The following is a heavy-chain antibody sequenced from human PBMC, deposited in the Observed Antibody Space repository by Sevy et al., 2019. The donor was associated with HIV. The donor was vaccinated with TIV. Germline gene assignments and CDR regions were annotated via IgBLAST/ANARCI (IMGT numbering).Heavy chain of an antibody. D-gene: IGHD2-21*01. Sequence: GGSLRLSCAASGFIFSDYNMNWVRQAPGRGLQWVSTIGSSSRQIDYAESVKGRFTTSRDNAKSSLFLQMDSLRAEDTAVYYCARNGLCTSDSCLRALDMWGQGIMVTVSS. CDR2: IGSSSRQI. CDR3: ARNGLCTSDSCLRALDM. J-gene: IGHJ3*02. CDR1: GFIFSDYN. V-gene: IGHV3-21*01.